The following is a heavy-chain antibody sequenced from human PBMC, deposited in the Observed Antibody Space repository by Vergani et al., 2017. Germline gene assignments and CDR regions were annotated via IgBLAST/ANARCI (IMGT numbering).Heavy chain of an antibody. CDR2: IYWNDDQ. CDR3: VYRKTGCGTTGXFYPFYYYYYMDV. CDR1: GFSLNTRGVS. Sequence: QITLKESGPTLVKPTQPLTLTCTFSGFSLNTRGVSVAWIRQPPGKALDWLALIYWNDDQHYSPSLNNRVTITKDTSKNQVVLTMTNMDYVDTGTYYCVYRKTGCGTTGXFYPFYYYYYMDVWGKGTTVTVSS. J-gene: IGHJ6*03. D-gene: IGHD1-7*01. V-gene: IGHV2-5*04.